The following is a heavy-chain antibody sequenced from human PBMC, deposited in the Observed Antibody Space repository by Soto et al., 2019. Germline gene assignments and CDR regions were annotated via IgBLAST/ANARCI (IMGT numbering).Heavy chain of an antibody. Sequence: VQLVQSGAEVKQPGSSVKVSCEASGGTFRSYGITWVRQAPGQGLEWMGGIIPIFGTTNYAQKFQGRVTITADESTNIAYMELSSLRSEDTAVYYCARDYYDSSGYPGYWGQGTLVTVSS. V-gene: IGHV1-69*01. CDR3: ARDYYDSSGYPGY. J-gene: IGHJ4*02. D-gene: IGHD3-22*01. CDR1: GGTFRSYG. CDR2: IIPIFGTT.